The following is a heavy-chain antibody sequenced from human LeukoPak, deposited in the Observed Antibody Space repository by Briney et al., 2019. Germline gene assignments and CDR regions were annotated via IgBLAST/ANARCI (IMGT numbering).Heavy chain of an antibody. CDR3: AKDIIRGELPDPQDHDAFDI. CDR1: GFTFSSYS. D-gene: IGHD1-26*01. V-gene: IGHV3-21*04. Sequence: PGGSLRLSCAASGFTFSSYSMNWVRQAPGKGLEWVSSISSSSSYIYYADSVKGRFTISRDNAKNSLYLQMNSLRAEDTAVYYCAKDIIRGELPDPQDHDAFDIWGQGTMVTVSS. CDR2: ISSSSSYI. J-gene: IGHJ3*02.